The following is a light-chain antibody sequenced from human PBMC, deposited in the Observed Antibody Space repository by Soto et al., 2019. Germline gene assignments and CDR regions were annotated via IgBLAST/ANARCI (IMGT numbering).Light chain of an antibody. Sequence: QSALAQPASVSGSPGQSITISCTGTSSYVGGFNYVSWYQQHPGKAPKLIIYDVTSRPSGVSNRFSGSKSGNTASLTISGLQAEDEADYYCSSYTSTSTLGFGGGTKLTVL. CDR1: SSYVGGFNY. CDR3: SSYTSTSTLG. J-gene: IGLJ2*01. V-gene: IGLV2-14*01. CDR2: DVT.